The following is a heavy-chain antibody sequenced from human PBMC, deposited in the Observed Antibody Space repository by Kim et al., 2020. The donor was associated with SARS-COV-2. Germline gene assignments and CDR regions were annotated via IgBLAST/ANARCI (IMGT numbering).Heavy chain of an antibody. Sequence: GGSLRLSCAASGFTFSSYAMHWVRQAPGKGLEWVAVISYDGSNKYYADSVKGRFTISRDNSKNTLYLQMNSLRAEDTAVYYCARGGFDWLLQIDCWGQGTLVTVSS. CDR3: ARGGFDWLLQIDC. J-gene: IGHJ4*02. V-gene: IGHV3-30-3*01. D-gene: IGHD3-9*01. CDR2: ISYDGSNK. CDR1: GFTFSSYA.